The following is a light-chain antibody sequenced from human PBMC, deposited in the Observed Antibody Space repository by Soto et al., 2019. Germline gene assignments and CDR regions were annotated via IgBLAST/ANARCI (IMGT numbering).Light chain of an antibody. CDR2: GAS. CDR1: QSVNSH. J-gene: IGKJ1*01. V-gene: IGKV3-15*01. CDR3: QQYNNWPLT. Sequence: ETVMTQSPATLSVSPGARVPLSCRASQSVNSHLAWYQQKLGQAPRVLIYGASTRATGTPARFSGSGSGTEFTLTISSLQSEDFAVYYCQQYNNWPLTFGQGTKV.